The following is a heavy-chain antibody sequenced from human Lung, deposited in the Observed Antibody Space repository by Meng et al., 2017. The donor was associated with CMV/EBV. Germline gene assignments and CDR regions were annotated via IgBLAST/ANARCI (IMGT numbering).Heavy chain of an antibody. Sequence: SETXSLXCSVSGSSIRPGYYWAWVRQPPGKGLEWIGSIFHSGTTYYNPSLKSRVTVSVDTSSSQFFLRLSSVTATDTAVYYCARVKGTTGPAYYFDYWGRGXLVTVSS. J-gene: IGHJ4*02. V-gene: IGHV4-38-2*02. D-gene: IGHD4-11*01. CDR3: ARVKGTTGPAYYFDY. CDR2: IFHSGTT. CDR1: GSSIRPGYY.